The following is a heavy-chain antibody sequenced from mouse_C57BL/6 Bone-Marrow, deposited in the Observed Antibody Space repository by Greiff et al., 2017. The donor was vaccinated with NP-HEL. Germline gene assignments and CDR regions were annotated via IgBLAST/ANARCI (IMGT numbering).Heavy chain of an antibody. Sequence: VQRVESGPGLVAPSQSLSITCTVSGFSLTSYGVHWVRQPPGKGLEWLVVIWSDGSTTYNSALKSRLSISKDNSKSQVFLKMNSLQTDDTAMYYSARQGYYSNIYAMDYWGQGTSVTVSS. CDR2: IWSDGST. J-gene: IGHJ4*01. CDR1: GFSLTSYG. CDR3: ARQGYYSNIYAMDY. D-gene: IGHD2-5*01. V-gene: IGHV2-6-1*01.